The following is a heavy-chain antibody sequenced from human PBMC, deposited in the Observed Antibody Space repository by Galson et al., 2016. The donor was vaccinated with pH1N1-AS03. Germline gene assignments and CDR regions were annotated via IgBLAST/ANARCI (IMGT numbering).Heavy chain of an antibody. Sequence: SLRLFCAASGFTFSNYWMHWVRQAPGRGLEWVANINQDESEKYYVDSAKGRFTISRDNAKTSLYLQMSSLRAEDTAVYYCTKGYLTSTAVIARDGLDIWGQGTMVTVSS. CDR2: INQDESEK. CDR3: TKGYLTSTAVIARDGLDI. V-gene: IGHV3-7*03. D-gene: IGHD2-21*01. CDR1: GFTFSNYW. J-gene: IGHJ3*02.